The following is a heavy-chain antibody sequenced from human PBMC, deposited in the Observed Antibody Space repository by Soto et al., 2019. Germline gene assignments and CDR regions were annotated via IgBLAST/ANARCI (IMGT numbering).Heavy chain of an antibody. V-gene: IGHV3-7*05. CDR2: IKQDGSEK. D-gene: IGHD3-3*01. Sequence: GGSLRLSCAASGFTFSSYWMSWVRQAPGKGLEWVANIKQDGSEKYYVDSVKGRFTISRDNAKNSLYLQMNSLRAEDTAVYYCAREVGGVVGDGMDVWGQGTTVTVSS. CDR1: GFTFSSYW. CDR3: AREVGGVVGDGMDV. J-gene: IGHJ6*02.